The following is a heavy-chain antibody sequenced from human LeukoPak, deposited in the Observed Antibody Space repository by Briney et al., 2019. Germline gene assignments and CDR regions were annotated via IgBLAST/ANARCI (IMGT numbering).Heavy chain of an antibody. V-gene: IGHV1-18*01. CDR2: ISTYNGNT. CDR3: ARDRDVSGSQNY. J-gene: IGHJ4*02. CDR1: RYTFTSYG. Sequence: ASVKVSCKASRYTFTSYGIGWVRQSPRHGLEWMVWISTYNGNTNYAQILQGRVTVTTDTSTSTAYIELRSLTSDDTAVYYCARDRDVSGSQNYWGQGTLVTVSS. D-gene: IGHD1-26*01.